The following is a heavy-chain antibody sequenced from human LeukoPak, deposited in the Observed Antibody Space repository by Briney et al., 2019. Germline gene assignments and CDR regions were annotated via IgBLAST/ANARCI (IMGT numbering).Heavy chain of an antibody. Sequence: PGRSLRLSCAASGFTFSSYAMHWVRQAPGKGLEWVAVISYDGSNKYYADSVKGRFTISRDNSKNTLYLQMNSLRAEDTAVYYCARELRVLRFLEWLPFGPDYWGQGTLVTVSS. J-gene: IGHJ4*02. D-gene: IGHD3-3*01. V-gene: IGHV3-30*04. CDR3: ARELRVLRFLEWLPFGPDY. CDR2: ISYDGSNK. CDR1: GFTFSSYA.